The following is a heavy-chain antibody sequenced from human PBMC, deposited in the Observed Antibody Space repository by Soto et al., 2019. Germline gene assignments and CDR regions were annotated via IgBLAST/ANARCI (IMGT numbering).Heavy chain of an antibody. CDR2: INPNSGGT. V-gene: IGHV1-2*02. J-gene: IGHJ4*02. Sequence: ASVEVSCNASGYTFTGDYMHWVRQSPGQGLELMGWINPNSGGTNYAQKFQGRVTMTRDTSISTAYMELTRLRSDDTAVYYCARAGIAAARIFLHYFDYWPQGTLVTVSS. CDR1: GYTFTGDY. D-gene: IGHD6-13*01. CDR3: ARAGIAAARIFLHYFDY.